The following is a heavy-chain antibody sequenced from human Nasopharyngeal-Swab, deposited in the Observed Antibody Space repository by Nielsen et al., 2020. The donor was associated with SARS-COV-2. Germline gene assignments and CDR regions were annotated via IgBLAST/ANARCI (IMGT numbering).Heavy chain of an antibody. CDR2: ISWNSGSI. V-gene: IGHV3-9*01. CDR1: GFTFDDYA. CDR3: VKDPSSTSNNYFDY. J-gene: IGHJ4*02. Sequence: SLKISCAASGFTFDDYAMHWVWQAPGKGLEWVSGISWNSGSIGYADSVKGRFTISRDNAKNSLYLQMNSLRAEDTALYYCVKDPSSTSNNYFDYWGQGTLVTVSS. D-gene: IGHD2-2*01.